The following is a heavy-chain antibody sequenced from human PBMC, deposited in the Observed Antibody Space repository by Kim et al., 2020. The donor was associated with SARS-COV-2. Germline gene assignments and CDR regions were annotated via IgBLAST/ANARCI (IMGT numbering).Heavy chain of an antibody. CDR3: ASDGGNYYDSSGYYPDYYYYGMDV. V-gene: IGHV3-21*01. CDR2: ISSSSSYI. J-gene: IGHJ6*02. CDR1: GFTFSSSS. D-gene: IGHD3-22*01. Sequence: GGSLRLSCAASGFTFSSSSMTWVRQSPWKGLEWVSSISSSSSYIYYADSVKGRFTLSRNNAKNSLYLQLNSLRAEDTAVYYCASDGGNYYDSSGYYPDYYYYGMDVWGQGTTVTVSS.